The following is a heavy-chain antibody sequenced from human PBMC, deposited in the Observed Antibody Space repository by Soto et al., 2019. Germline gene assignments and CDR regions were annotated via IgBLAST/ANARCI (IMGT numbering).Heavy chain of an antibody. CDR1: GGSVNNGNYY. CDR2: IYYSGST. D-gene: IGHD2-8*01. V-gene: IGHV4-61*01. J-gene: IGHJ5*02. Sequence: QVQLQESGPGLVKPSETLTLTCTVSGGSVNNGNYYWSWIRQPPGKGLEWIGHIYYSGSTNCNPSLKSRVIISIDTSKKQFSLKLSSVTAADTAVYFCARDPGVGLSARWFDPWGQGALVTVSS. CDR3: ARDPGVGLSARWFDP.